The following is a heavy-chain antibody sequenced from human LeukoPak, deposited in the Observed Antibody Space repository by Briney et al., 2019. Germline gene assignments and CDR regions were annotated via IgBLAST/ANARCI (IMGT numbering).Heavy chain of an antibody. Sequence: PSETLSLTCTVSGGSISSGGYYWSWIRQPPGKGLEWIGYIYHSGSTYYNPSLKSRVTISVDRSKKQFSLNLSSVTAADTAVYYCARSSGMYFYWGQGTLVTVSS. CDR1: GGSISSGGYY. CDR3: ARSSGMYFY. J-gene: IGHJ4*02. CDR2: IYHSGST. V-gene: IGHV4-30-2*02. D-gene: IGHD1-26*01.